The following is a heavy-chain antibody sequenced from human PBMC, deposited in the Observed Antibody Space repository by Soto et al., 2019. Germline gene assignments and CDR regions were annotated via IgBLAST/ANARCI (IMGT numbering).Heavy chain of an antibody. D-gene: IGHD4-17*01. V-gene: IGHV3-21*01. J-gene: IGHJ4*02. CDR2: ISSSSSYI. CDR1: GFTFSSYS. Sequence: GGSLRLSCAASGFTFSSYSMNWVRQAPGKGLEWVSSISSSSSYIYYADSVKGRFTISRDNAKNSLYLQMNSLRAEDTAVYYCARDLSLATEHYEGGPNDYWGQGTLVTVSS. CDR3: ARDLSLATEHYEGGPNDY.